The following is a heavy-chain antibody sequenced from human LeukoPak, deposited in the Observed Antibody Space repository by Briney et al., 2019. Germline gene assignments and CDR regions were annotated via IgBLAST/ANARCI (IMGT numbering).Heavy chain of an antibody. Sequence: PGGSLRLSCAASGFTFSSYAMSWVRQAPGKGLEWVSAISGSGGSTYYADSVKGRSTISRDNSKNTLYLQMNSLRAEDTAVYYCAKSKGYSYGTPLDYWGQGTLVTVSS. CDR3: AKSKGYSYGTPLDY. CDR2: ISGSGGST. D-gene: IGHD5-18*01. V-gene: IGHV3-23*01. CDR1: GFTFSSYA. J-gene: IGHJ4*02.